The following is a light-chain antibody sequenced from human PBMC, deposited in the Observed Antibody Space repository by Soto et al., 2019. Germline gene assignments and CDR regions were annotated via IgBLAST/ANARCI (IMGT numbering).Light chain of an antibody. CDR2: GAS. Sequence: EIVLTQSPGTLSLSPGEGATLSCRASQSISSTFLAWYQHKPGQAPRVLIYGASRRAAGIPDRCSGSGSGTAFTLNISRLEPEDFAVYYCQQYESSWTFGQGTKVEVK. CDR1: QSISSTF. J-gene: IGKJ1*01. V-gene: IGKV3-20*01. CDR3: QQYESSWT.